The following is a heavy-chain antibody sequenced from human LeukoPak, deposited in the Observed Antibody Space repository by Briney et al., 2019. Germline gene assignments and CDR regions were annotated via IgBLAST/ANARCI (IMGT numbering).Heavy chain of an antibody. J-gene: IGHJ2*01. CDR3: ARQFPGYSSSWGPHGWYFNL. CDR2: INHSGST. Sequence: SETLSLTCAVYGGSFSGYYWSWIRQPPGKGLEWIGEINHSGSTNYNPSLKSRVAISVDTSKNQFSLKLSSVTAADTAVYYCARQFPGYSSSWGPHGWYFNLWGRGTLVTVSS. V-gene: IGHV4-34*01. D-gene: IGHD6-13*01. CDR1: GGSFSGYY.